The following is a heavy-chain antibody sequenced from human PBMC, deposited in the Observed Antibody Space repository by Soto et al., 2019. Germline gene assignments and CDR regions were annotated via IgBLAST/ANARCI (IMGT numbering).Heavy chain of an antibody. CDR2: IIPIFGTA. Sequence: ASVKVSCKASGGTFSSYAISWVRQAPGQGLEWMGGIIPIFGTANYAQKFQGRVTITADESTSTAYMELSSLRSEDTAVYYCARDRTGIAAAVHYYYYGMDVWGQGTTVTVS. V-gene: IGHV1-69*13. J-gene: IGHJ6*02. CDR3: ARDRTGIAAAVHYYYYGMDV. D-gene: IGHD6-13*01. CDR1: GGTFSSYA.